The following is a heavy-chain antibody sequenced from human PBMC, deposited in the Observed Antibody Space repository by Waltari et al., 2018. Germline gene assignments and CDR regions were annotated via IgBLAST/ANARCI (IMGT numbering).Heavy chain of an antibody. V-gene: IGHV3-23*04. D-gene: IGHD4-17*01. J-gene: IGHJ6*03. CDR1: GVAFSSDD. Sequence: EVQLVESGGGLVQPGGSLRLSGADSGVAFSSDDMGGVRRAPGKGLEWVSSVSGGGGSTYYADSVKGRFTISRDNSKNTLDLQMNSLRAEDTAVYYCARTTETTSGGYYYYYMDVWGKGATVTVSS. CDR2: VSGGGGST. CDR3: ARTTETTSGGYYYYYMDV.